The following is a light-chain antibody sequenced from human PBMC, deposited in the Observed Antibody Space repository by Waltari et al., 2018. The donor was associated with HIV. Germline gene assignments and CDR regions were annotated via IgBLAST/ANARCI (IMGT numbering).Light chain of an antibody. Sequence: QSLLAQPRSVSETPGQRVNISCSGSNSNVRNNYVYWYQQVPGVAPKLLIYRNNQRPSGVPDRFSGSKSGTSASLAISGLRTEDEGDYYCAAWDDRLSGRLFGGGTKVTVL. CDR2: RNN. CDR1: NSNVRNNY. V-gene: IGLV1-47*01. CDR3: AAWDDRLSGRL. J-gene: IGLJ2*01.